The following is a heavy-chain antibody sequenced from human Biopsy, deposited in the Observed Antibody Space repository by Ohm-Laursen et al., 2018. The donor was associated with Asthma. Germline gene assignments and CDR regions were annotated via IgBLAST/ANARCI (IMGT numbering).Heavy chain of an antibody. CDR1: GGSMTPTSHY. CDR2: ISYGGKT. Sequence: TLSLTCTVSGGSMTPTSHYWDWIRQAPGKGLEWIGYISYGGKTSYTPSLKNRVTISRDTSKNQFSLRLTSVPAADTAVYFCARRITIFGVVQKDHGMDAWGQGTTVIVSS. J-gene: IGHJ6*02. V-gene: IGHV4-39*01. D-gene: IGHD3-3*01. CDR3: ARRITIFGVVQKDHGMDA.